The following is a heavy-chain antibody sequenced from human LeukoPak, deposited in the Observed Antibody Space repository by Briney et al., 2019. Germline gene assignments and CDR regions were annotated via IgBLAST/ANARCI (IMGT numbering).Heavy chain of an antibody. Sequence: GGSLRLSCAASGFTFSSYAMSWVRQAPGKGLEWVSAISGSGGSTYYADSVKGRFTISRDNSKNTPYLKMNSLRAEDTAVYYCAADYDFWSGHDYWGQGTLVTVSS. CDR3: AADYDFWSGHDY. CDR2: ISGSGGST. D-gene: IGHD3-3*01. CDR1: GFTFSSYA. J-gene: IGHJ4*02. V-gene: IGHV3-23*01.